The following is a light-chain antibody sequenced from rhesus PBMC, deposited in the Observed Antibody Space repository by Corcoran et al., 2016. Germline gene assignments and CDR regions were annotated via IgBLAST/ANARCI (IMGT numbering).Light chain of an antibody. V-gene: IGKV3-10*01. CDR2: GAS. J-gene: IGKJ1*01. Sequence: QAILTQSPATLSLSPGERATLSCRASQSVSSYLAWYPQKPGQAPRLLIYGASSRATGIPDRCSGSGSGTDLPLTFSSLEPEDVGVYHCYQHGSGWTCGQGTKVEIK. CDR3: YQHGSGWT. CDR1: QSVSSY.